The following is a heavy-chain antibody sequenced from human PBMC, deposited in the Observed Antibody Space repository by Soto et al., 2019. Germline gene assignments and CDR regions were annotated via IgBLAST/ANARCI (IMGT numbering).Heavy chain of an antibody. V-gene: IGHV3-48*03. CDR3: ARARSDDSSGYHIDN. D-gene: IGHD3-22*01. CDR2: ISTSGSTI. CDR1: GFAFSSYD. J-gene: IGHJ4*02. Sequence: PGGSLRLSCAASGFAFSSYDMNWVRQAPGKGLEWVSYISTSGSTIYYADSVKGRFTISRDNAKNSLYLQMNSLRAGDTALYYCARARSDDSSGYHIDNWGQGTLVTVSS.